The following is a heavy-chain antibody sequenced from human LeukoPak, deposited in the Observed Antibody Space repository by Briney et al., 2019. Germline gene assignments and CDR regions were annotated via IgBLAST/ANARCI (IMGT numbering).Heavy chain of an antibody. J-gene: IGHJ4*02. CDR3: ATRKLGNDY. V-gene: IGHV4-59*02. CDR1: GGSVSDYY. Sequence: SETLSLTCTVSGGSVSDYYWSWIRHSPGKGLEWIGYIYYTETSYNPSLKSRVTISADTSKNQFSLKLYSVTAADTAVYYCATRKLGNDYWGQGTLVTVSS. D-gene: IGHD7-27*01. CDR2: IYYTET.